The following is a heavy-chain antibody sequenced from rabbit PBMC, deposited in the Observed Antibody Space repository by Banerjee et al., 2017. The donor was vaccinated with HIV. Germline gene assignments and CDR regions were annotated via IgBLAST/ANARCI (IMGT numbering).Heavy chain of an antibody. CDR3: ATTYGGVAYTYGAFDL. V-gene: IGHV1S45*01. Sequence: QQQLEESGGGLVKPGGTLTLTCKASGIDFSSYYRMCWVRQAPGRGLEWIAHIDAGSSGRTRYARWAKGRFTISKASSTTVTLQMTSLTAADTATYFCATTYGGVAYTYGAFDLWGPGTLVTVS. CDR2: IDAGSSGRT. CDR1: GIDFSSYYR. J-gene: IGHJ4*01. D-gene: IGHD6-1*01.